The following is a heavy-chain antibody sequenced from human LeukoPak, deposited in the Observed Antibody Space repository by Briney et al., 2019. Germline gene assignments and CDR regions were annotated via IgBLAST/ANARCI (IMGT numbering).Heavy chain of an antibody. V-gene: IGHV1-2*02. CDR3: ARVTVPGAIAY. CDR2: IHPNSGGT. J-gene: IGHJ4*02. D-gene: IGHD6-19*01. CDR1: GYTFTGYY. Sequence: GASVKVSCKASGYTFTGYYLHWVRQAPGQGLEWMGWIHPNSGGTNYAQKFQGRVTMTRDTSISTAYLDLSRLRSDDTAVYYCARVTVPGAIAYWGQGTLVTVSS.